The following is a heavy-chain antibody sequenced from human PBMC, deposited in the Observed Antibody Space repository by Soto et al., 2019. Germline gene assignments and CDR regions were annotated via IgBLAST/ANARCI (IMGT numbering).Heavy chain of an antibody. CDR2: IYHSGST. J-gene: IGHJ6*02. CDR1: GGSISSSNW. CDR3: ARLPFYYYAMDV. Sequence: QVPLQESGPGLVKPSGTLSLTCAVSGGSISSSNWWTWVRQPPGKGLEWIGEIYHSGSTNYNPSLKSRVTISVDTSKNQFSLKLSSVTAADTAVYYCARLPFYYYAMDVWGQGTTVTVSS. V-gene: IGHV4-4*02.